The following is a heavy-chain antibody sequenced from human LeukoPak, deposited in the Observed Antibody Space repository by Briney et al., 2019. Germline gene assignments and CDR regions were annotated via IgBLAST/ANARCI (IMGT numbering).Heavy chain of an antibody. V-gene: IGHV1-18*01. CDR2: ISAYNGNT. J-gene: IGHJ4*02. Sequence: ASVKVSCKASGYTFTSYGISWVRQAPGQGLEWMGWISAYNGNTNYAQKLQGRVTMTTDTSTSTAYMELRSLRSDDTAVYYCARDSVGFLLRLGELSLDYWGQGTLVTVSS. D-gene: IGHD3-16*02. CDR1: GYTFTSYG. CDR3: ARDSVGFLLRLGELSLDY.